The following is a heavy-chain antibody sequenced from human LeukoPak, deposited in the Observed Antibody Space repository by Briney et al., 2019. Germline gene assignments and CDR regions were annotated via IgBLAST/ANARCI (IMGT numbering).Heavy chain of an antibody. J-gene: IGHJ3*01. CDR3: ARDGYPLLLWFGEFLL. CDR2: ISSSSSYI. D-gene: IGHD3-10*01. V-gene: IGHV3-21*01. Sequence: GGSLRLSCAASGFTFSSYSMNWVRQAPGKGLEWVSSISSSSSYIYYADSVKGRFTISRDNAKNSLYLQMNSLRAEDTAVYYCARDGYPLLLWFGEFLLWGQGTMVTVSS. CDR1: GFTFSSYS.